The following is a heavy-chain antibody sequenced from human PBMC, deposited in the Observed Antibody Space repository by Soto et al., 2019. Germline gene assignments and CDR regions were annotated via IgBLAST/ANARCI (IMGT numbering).Heavy chain of an antibody. CDR2: MYKTGST. D-gene: IGHD2-21*02. CDR1: GGSISGYY. CDR3: ARDLWGYCGTDCYPLDV. Sequence: SETLSLTCTVSGGSISGYYWSWIRQPPGKGLEWIGYMYKTGSTVYNPPFKSRVTISVDTSKNQFSLKLNSVTAADTAVCYCARDLWGYCGTDCYPLDVWGQGTTVTVS. V-gene: IGHV4-59*01. J-gene: IGHJ6*02.